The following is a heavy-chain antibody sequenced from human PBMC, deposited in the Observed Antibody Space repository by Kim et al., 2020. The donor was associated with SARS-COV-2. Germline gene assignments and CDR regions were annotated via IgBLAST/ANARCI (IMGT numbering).Heavy chain of an antibody. J-gene: IGHJ2*01. Sequence: GESLKISCQGSGYSFSNYWIGWVRQMPGKGLEWMGIIYPDDSNVRYSPSFQGLVTLSVDKSINTVYLQWSSLRASDTAIYFCARRGRGYNSNWYSDLWAEAPRSLSPQ. CDR1: GYSFSNYW. CDR2: IYPDDSNV. D-gene: IGHD5-12*01. V-gene: IGHV5-51*01. CDR3: ARRGRGYNSNWYSDL.